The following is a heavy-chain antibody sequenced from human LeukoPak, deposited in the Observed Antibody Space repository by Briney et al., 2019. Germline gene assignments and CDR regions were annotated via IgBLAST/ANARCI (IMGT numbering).Heavy chain of an antibody. CDR3: ASGFTGYYDYFDY. J-gene: IGHJ4*02. Sequence: PGGSLRLSCAASGFTVSDYYMTWVRQAPGKGLEWVSYISVSGSTIYYTDSVKGRFTISRDNAKNSVFLQMNSLRAEDTAVYYYASGFTGYYDYFDYWGQGTLVTVSS. CDR2: ISVSGSTI. D-gene: IGHD1-26*01. CDR1: GFTVSDYY. V-gene: IGHV3-11*04.